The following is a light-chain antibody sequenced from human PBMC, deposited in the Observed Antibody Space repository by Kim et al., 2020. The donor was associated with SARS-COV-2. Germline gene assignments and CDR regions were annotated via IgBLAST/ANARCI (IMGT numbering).Light chain of an antibody. J-gene: IGKJ2*01. CDR2: AAS. CDR3: QQYSTYPYT. CDR1: QGMWLW. Sequence: ASRGHSVPISWRARQGMWLWLVLYQQKPGKASKSLIYAASSLQSGVPSMFSGRVSETDFTLTIRSLQPEDFDTYHCQQYSTYPYTFGQGTKLEFK. V-gene: IGKV1D-16*02.